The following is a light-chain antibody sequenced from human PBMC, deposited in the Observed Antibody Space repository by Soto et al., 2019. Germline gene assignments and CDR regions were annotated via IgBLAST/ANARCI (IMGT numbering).Light chain of an antibody. Sequence: EIVLTQSPCTLSLSPGDRATLSCRASQSVSTSYLAYYQQNPGPPPRLLIYGASSRATVTPDRCSGRWAGTVFTLTSSGLDQEVVADYYRQQYGNSRWTFGQGTKVDIK. CDR2: GAS. CDR3: QQYGNSRWT. V-gene: IGKV3-20*01. J-gene: IGKJ1*01. CDR1: QSVSTSY.